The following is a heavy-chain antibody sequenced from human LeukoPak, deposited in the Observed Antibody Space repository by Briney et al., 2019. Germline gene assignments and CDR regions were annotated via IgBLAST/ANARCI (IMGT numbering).Heavy chain of an antibody. CDR1: GGTFSSYA. CDR3: ARSVLGYCSSTSCYPYYYYYMDV. V-gene: IGHV1-69*05. J-gene: IGHJ6*03. Sequence: GASVKVSCKASGGTFSSYAISWVRQAPGQGLEWMGGIILIFGTANYAQKFQGRVTITTDESTSTAYMELSSLRSEDTAVYYCARSVLGYCSSTSCYPYYYYYMDVWGKGTTVTVSS. D-gene: IGHD2-2*01. CDR2: IILIFGTA.